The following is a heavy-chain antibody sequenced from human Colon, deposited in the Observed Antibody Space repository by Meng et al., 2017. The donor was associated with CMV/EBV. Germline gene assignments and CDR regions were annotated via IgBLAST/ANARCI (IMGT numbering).Heavy chain of an antibody. CDR1: GFTFSSYS. J-gene: IGHJ6*02. Sequence: GESLKISCAASGFTFSSYSMNWVRQAPGKGLEWVSSISSSSSYIYYADSVKGRFTISRDNAKNSLYLQMNSLRAEDTAVYYCARGDYDFWSGYQNYGMDVWGQGTTVTVSS. V-gene: IGHV3-21*01. CDR3: ARGDYDFWSGYQNYGMDV. CDR2: ISSSSSYI. D-gene: IGHD3-3*01.